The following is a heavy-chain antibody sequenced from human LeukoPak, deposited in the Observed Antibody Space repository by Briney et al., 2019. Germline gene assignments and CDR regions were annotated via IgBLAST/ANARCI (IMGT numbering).Heavy chain of an antibody. CDR1: GGPMSGDSLTESNYY. CDR2: VYFSGYT. V-gene: IGHV4-39*07. CDR3: ARIMFVVEGYGMDV. D-gene: IGHD2-21*01. J-gene: IGHJ6*02. Sequence: SETLSLTCTVSGGPMSGDSLTESNYYWVWIRQPPEKGLEWIGSVYFSGYTYYNPSLKSRVTISLDTSKNQFSLSLTSVTAADTAVYYCARIMFVVEGYGMDVWGQGTTVTVS.